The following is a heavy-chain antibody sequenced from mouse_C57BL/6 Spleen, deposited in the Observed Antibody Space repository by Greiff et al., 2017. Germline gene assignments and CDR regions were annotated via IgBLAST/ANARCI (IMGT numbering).Heavy chain of an antibody. CDR3: ARRGYGYGCLDY. V-gene: IGHV1-52*01. CDR2: IDPSDSET. Sequence: QVQLQQPGAELVRPGSSVKLSCKASGYTFTSYWMHWVKQRPIQGLEWIGNIDPSDSETHYNQKFKDKATLTVDKSSSTAYMQLSSLTSEDSAVYYCARRGYGYGCLDYWGQGTTLTVSS. D-gene: IGHD2-2*01. CDR1: GYTFTSYW. J-gene: IGHJ2*01.